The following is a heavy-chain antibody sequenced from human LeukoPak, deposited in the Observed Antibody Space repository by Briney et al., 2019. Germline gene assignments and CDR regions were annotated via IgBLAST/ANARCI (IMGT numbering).Heavy chain of an antibody. D-gene: IGHD4-11*01. CDR2: IYHSGST. J-gene: IGHJ4*02. CDR3: ARYSNYDGYFDY. CDR1: GYSISSGYY. Sequence: PSETLSLTCTVSGYSISSGYYWGWIRQPPGKGLEWIGSIYHSGSTYYNPSLKSRVTISVDTSKNQFSLKLSSVTAADTAVYYCARYSNYDGYFDYWGQGTLVTVSS. V-gene: IGHV4-38-2*02.